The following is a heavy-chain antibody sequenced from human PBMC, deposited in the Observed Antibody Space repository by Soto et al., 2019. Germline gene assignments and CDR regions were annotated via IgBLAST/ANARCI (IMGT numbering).Heavy chain of an antibody. J-gene: IGHJ3*02. CDR2: IIPIFGTA. V-gene: IGHV1-69*13. CDR1: GGTFSSYA. D-gene: IGHD2-15*01. Sequence: PSVKVTCKAAGGTFSSYASSWVRQAPGQGLEWMGGIIPIFGTANYAQKFQGRVTVLAGECTRTASTELSSSRYELTALSCCAQDRSRDDAFNIWGKGTMVTVSS. CDR3: AQDRSRDDAFNI.